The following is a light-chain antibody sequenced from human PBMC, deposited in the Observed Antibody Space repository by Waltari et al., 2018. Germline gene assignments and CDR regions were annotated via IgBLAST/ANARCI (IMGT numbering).Light chain of an antibody. CDR3: WSYVGSSTCV. CDR2: EGS. CDR1: SSDVGSYNL. V-gene: IGLV2-23*01. J-gene: IGLJ3*02. Sequence: QSALTQPASVSGSPGQSITISCTGTSSDVGSYNLVSWYQQHPGKAPKLMIYEGSKRPSGVSNRFSGSKSGNPASLTLSGLQAEDEADYYCWSYVGSSTCVFGGGTKLTVL.